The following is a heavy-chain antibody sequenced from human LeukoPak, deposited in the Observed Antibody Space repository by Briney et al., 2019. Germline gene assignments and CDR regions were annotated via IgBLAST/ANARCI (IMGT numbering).Heavy chain of an antibody. CDR3: ARTYFDLQPDAFDI. Sequence: SETLSLTCAVYGGSFSGYYWSWIRQPPGKGLEWIGEISHSGSTNYNPSLKSRVTISVDTSKNQFSLKLSSVTAADTAVYYCARTYFDLQPDAFDIWGQGTMVTVSS. D-gene: IGHD3-9*01. J-gene: IGHJ3*02. CDR1: GGSFSGYY. CDR2: ISHSGST. V-gene: IGHV4-34*01.